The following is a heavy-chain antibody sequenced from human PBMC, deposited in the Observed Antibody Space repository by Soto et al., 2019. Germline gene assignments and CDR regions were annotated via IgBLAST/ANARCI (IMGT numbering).Heavy chain of an antibody. Sequence: SETLSLTCTVSGGSISSSSYYWGWIRQPPGKGLEWIGSIYYSGSTYYNPSLKSRVTISVDTSKNQFSLKLSSVTAADTAVYYCARQRIQLWLGWFEPWGQGTLVTVSS. CDR3: ARQRIQLWLGWFEP. J-gene: IGHJ5*02. CDR1: GGSISSSSYY. V-gene: IGHV4-39*01. D-gene: IGHD5-18*01. CDR2: IYYSGST.